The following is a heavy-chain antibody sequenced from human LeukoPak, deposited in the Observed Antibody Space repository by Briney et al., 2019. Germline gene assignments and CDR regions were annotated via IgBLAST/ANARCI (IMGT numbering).Heavy chain of an antibody. CDR1: GLIFSSHW. Sequence: GGSLRLSCEASGLIFSSHWMSWVRQAPGKGLEWVANIKKDGSEMYYVDSVKGRFTISRDNAKNSLYLQMNSLRADDTAVYHCARQETSSYNGAFDIWGQGTMVTVSS. CDR3: ARQETSSYNGAFDI. D-gene: IGHD1-26*01. J-gene: IGHJ3*02. V-gene: IGHV3-7*01. CDR2: IKKDGSEM.